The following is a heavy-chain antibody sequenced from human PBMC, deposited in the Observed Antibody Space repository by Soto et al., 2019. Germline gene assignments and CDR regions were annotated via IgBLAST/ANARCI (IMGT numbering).Heavy chain of an antibody. CDR1: GYSFTDYH. J-gene: IGHJ6*02. CDR3: ARGHSTDCSNGVCSFFYNHEMDV. D-gene: IGHD2-8*01. V-gene: IGHV1-2*04. CDR2: INPKSGGT. Sequence: ASVKVSCKASGYSFTDYHIHWVRQAPGQGLEWLGRINPKSGGTSTAQKFQGWVTMTRDRSISTVYMELTRLRSDDTAVYFCARGHSTDCSNGVCSFFYNHEMDVWGQGXTATVYS.